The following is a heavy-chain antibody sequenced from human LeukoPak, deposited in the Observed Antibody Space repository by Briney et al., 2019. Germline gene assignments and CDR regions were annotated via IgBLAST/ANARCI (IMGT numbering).Heavy chain of an antibody. CDR2: ISAYNSNT. CDR3: ARDHYSYYYDSSGYIFDY. V-gene: IGHV1-18*04. CDR1: GYTLTGYY. D-gene: IGHD3-22*01. Sequence: ASVKVSCKASGYTLTGYYMHWVRQAPGQGLEWMGWISAYNSNTNYAQKLQGRGTMPTDTSTSTAYMELRSLRSDDTAVYYCARDHYSYYYDSSGYIFDYWGQGTLVTVSS. J-gene: IGHJ4*02.